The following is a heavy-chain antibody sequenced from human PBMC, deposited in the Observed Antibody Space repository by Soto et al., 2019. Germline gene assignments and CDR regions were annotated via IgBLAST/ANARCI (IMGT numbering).Heavy chain of an antibody. CDR1: GFTFSNAR. CDR2: INSKTDDGTT. D-gene: IGHD3-10*01. V-gene: IGHV3-15*01. CDR3: ITVSSFRGVYYYYGMDV. J-gene: IGHJ6*02. Sequence: GSPRLSCAASGFTFSNARLSWDRQAPGKGLEWVGHINSKTDDGTTDYAAPVKSRYTNTRDDSKNTLYLQMTSVKTEDTAVYYCITVSSFRGVYYYYGMDVWGQGTTVTVSS.